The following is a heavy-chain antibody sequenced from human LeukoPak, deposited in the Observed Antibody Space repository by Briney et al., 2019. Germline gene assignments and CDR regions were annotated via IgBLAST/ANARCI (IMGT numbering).Heavy chain of an antibody. V-gene: IGHV1-2*02. D-gene: IGHD2-15*01. CDR3: ARGLAAALGYFDY. CDR2: INPNSGGT. Sequence: GASVRVSCKAFGYTFTGYYLHWVRQAPGQGPEWMGCINPNSGGTNYAQKFQGRVTMTRDTSISTVYMELSRLRSDDTAVFYGARGLAAALGYFDYWGQGTLVTVSS. CDR1: GYTFTGYY. J-gene: IGHJ4*02.